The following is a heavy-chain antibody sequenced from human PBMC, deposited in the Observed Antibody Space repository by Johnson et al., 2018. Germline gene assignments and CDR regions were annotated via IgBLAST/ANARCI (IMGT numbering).Heavy chain of an antibody. CDR2: VNHGGSA. V-gene: IGHV4-34*01. Sequence: QVQLQQWGAGLLKPSETLSLTCAVDGGPFSSYYWSWIRQPPGKGLAWIGEVNHGGSANDNPSLKRPVTIPRDTSKRQFSLKLTSVTASDTAVHYCARGRVHEFSGFGHSHYALDVWGQGTTVTVS. CDR1: GGPFSSYY. CDR3: ARGRVHEFSGFGHSHYALDV. J-gene: IGHJ6*02. D-gene: IGHD3-22*01.